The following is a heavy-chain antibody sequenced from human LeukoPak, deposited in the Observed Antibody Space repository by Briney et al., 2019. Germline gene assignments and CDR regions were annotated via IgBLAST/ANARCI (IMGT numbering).Heavy chain of an antibody. J-gene: IGHJ6*02. CDR1: GFTVSSNY. CDR2: IYSGGST. D-gene: IGHD3-10*01. Sequence: GGSLRLSCAASGFTVSSNYMSWVRQAPGKGLEWVSVIYSGGSTYYADSVKGRFTISRVNSENTLYLQMNSLRAEDTAVYYCARDLNYGPYYYYGMDVWGQGTTVTVSS. CDR3: ARDLNYGPYYYYGMDV. V-gene: IGHV3-66*01.